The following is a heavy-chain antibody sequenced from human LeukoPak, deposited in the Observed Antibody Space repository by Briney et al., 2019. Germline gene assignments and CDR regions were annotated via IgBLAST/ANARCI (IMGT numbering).Heavy chain of an antibody. D-gene: IGHD6-13*01. CDR3: ARDARGAAAADDAFDI. CDR2: IIPIFGTA. Sequence: ASVKVSCKASGGTFSSYAISWVRQAPGQGLEWMGGIIPIFGTANYAQKFQGRVTITADESTSTAYMELSSLTSEDTAVYYCARDARGAAAADDAFDIWGQGTMVTVSS. CDR1: GGTFSSYA. J-gene: IGHJ3*02. V-gene: IGHV1-69*13.